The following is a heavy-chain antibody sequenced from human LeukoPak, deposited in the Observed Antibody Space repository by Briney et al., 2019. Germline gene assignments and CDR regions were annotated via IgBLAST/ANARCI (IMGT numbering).Heavy chain of an antibody. CDR2: ISGSAHKI. D-gene: IGHD5-18*01. CDR1: GFTFSDYY. CDR3: AGRVTGYSSGYVY. J-gene: IGHJ4*02. V-gene: IGHV3-11*01. Sequence: GGSLRLSCAASGFTFSDYYMSWIRQAPGKGLDLVSVISGSAHKIRYADSVKGRFTISRDNSENIVYLQMNNLRAEDTAVYYCAGRVTGYSSGYVYWGQGTLVTVSS.